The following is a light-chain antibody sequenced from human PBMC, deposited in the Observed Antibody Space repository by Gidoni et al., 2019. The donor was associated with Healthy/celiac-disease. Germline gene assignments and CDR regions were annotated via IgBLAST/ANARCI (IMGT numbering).Light chain of an antibody. CDR1: SSNIGSNT. CDR3: AAWDDSLNGWV. J-gene: IGLJ3*02. V-gene: IGLV1-44*01. CDR2: SNT. Sequence: QSVLTQPLSASGTPGQRVTLSCSGSSSNIGSNTVNWYQQLPGTAPKPLSYSNTQRPSGVPDRFSGSKSGTSASLAINGLQSEDEADYYCAAWDDSLNGWVFGGGTKLTVL.